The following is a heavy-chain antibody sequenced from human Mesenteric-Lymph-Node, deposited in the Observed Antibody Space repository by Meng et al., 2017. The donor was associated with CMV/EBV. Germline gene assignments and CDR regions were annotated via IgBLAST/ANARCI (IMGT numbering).Heavy chain of an antibody. CDR1: YC. V-gene: IGHV1-2*06. CDR3: ARAVIYADYSVAWFVPYDFDY. D-gene: IGHD3-10*01. J-gene: IGHJ4*02. Sequence: YCMDWVRHDPGQGLEWLGRTHPNSGATKYAQKLKGGVTMTRQTSMSTVSMEMDRLITADNTEYNCARAVIYADYSVAWFVPYDFDYWGQGTLVTVSS. CDR2: THPNSGAT.